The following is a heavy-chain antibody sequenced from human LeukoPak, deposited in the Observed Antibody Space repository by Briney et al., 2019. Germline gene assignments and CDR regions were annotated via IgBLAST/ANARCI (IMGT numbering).Heavy chain of an antibody. J-gene: IGHJ4*02. CDR2: ISAYNGNT. D-gene: IGHD3-9*01. Sequence: ASVKVSCKASGYTFTSYGISWVRQAPGQGLEWMGWISAYNGNTNYAQKLQGRVTMTTDTSTSTAYMELRSLRSDDTAVYYCARGSDYDILTGYWESLLYFDYWGLGTLVTVSS. V-gene: IGHV1-18*01. CDR3: ARGSDYDILTGYWESLLYFDY. CDR1: GYTFTSYG.